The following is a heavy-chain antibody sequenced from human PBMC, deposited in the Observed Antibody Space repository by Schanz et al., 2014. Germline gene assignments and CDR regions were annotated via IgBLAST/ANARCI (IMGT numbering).Heavy chain of an antibody. V-gene: IGHV3-23*04. CDR3: AKGKSEVRGIILDY. J-gene: IGHJ4*02. Sequence: VQLVESGGGVVQPGRSLRLSCAASGFTFTDYAMTWVRQAPGKGLEWVATISGSSENTYYADSVKGRVTISRDNSRNTLFLQMRNLRADDTALYYCAKGKSEVRGIILDYWGQGTMVVVSS. CDR2: ISGSSENT. CDR1: GFTFTDYA. D-gene: IGHD3-10*01.